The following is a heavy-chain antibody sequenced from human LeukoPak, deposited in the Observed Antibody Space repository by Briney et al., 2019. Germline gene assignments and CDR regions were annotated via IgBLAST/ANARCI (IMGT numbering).Heavy chain of an antibody. Sequence: SVKVSCKASGGTFSSYAISWVRQAPGQGLEWMGGIIPIFGTANYAQEFQGRVTITADESTSTAYMELSSLRSEDTAVYYCAREGYGGNSEAVAFDIWGQGTMVTVSS. D-gene: IGHD4-23*01. J-gene: IGHJ3*02. CDR3: AREGYGGNSEAVAFDI. V-gene: IGHV1-69*13. CDR1: GGTFSSYA. CDR2: IIPIFGTA.